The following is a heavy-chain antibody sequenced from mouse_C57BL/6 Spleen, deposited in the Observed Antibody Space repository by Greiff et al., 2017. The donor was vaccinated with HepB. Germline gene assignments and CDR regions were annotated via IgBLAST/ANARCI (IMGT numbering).Heavy chain of an antibody. V-gene: IGHV5-17*01. CDR1: GFTFSDYG. J-gene: IGHJ3*01. CDR3: ARELRLGFAY. CDR2: ISSGSSTI. D-gene: IGHD3-2*02. Sequence: EVNLVESGGGLVKPGGSLKLSCAASGFTFSDYGMHWVRQAPEKGLEWVAYISSGSSTIYYADTVKGRFTISRDNAKNTLFLQMTSLRSEDTAMYYCARELRLGFAYWGQGTLVTVSA.